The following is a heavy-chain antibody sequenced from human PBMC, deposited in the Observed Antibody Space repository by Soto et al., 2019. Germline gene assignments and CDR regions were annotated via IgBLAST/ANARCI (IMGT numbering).Heavy chain of an antibody. CDR1: GYTFTGYY. CDR3: ARDLLAVAGNYYGMDV. J-gene: IGHJ6*02. Sequence: GASVKVSCKASGYTFTGYYMHWVRQAPGQELECMGWINPNSGGTNYAQKFQGWVTMTRDTSISTAYMELSRLRFDDTAVYYCARDLLAVAGNYYGMDVWGQGTTVTVSS. CDR2: INPNSGGT. D-gene: IGHD6-19*01. V-gene: IGHV1-2*04.